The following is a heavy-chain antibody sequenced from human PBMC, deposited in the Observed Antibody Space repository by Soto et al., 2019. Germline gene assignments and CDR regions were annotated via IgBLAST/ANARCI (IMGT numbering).Heavy chain of an antibody. D-gene: IGHD6-19*01. CDR2: IYPGDSDT. Sequence: GESLKISCKGSGDSFTSYWIAWVRQMPGKGLEWMGIIYPGDSDTRYSPSFQGQVTISADKSISTAYLQWSSLKASDTAMYYGARQPMGYSSRRSGIDYWGQGTLVTVSS. V-gene: IGHV5-51*01. CDR3: ARQPMGYSSRRSGIDY. J-gene: IGHJ4*02. CDR1: GDSFTSYW.